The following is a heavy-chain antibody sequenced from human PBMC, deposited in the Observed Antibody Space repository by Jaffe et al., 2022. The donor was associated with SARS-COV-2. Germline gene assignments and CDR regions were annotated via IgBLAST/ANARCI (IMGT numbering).Heavy chain of an antibody. V-gene: IGHV1-58*01. J-gene: IGHJ4*02. CDR2: IVVGSGNT. D-gene: IGHD1-26*01. Sequence: QMQLVQSGPEVKKPGTSVKVSCKASGFTFTTSAVQWVRQARGQRLEWIGWIVVGSGNTNYAQKFQDRVTITRDMTTSTAYMELSSLRSEDTAVYYCAAVSQFTSGSYWGGGRYFFDYWGQGTLVTVSS. CDR3: AAVSQFTSGSYWGGGRYFFDY. CDR1: GFTFTTSA.